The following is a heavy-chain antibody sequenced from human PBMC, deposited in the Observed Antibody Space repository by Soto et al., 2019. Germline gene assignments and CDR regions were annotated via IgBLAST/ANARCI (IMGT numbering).Heavy chain of an antibody. V-gene: IGHV4-34*01. CDR3: GPRGAVADPRGY. D-gene: IGHD6-19*01. J-gene: IGHJ4*02. CDR2: INHSGST. CDR1: GGSFSDFY. Sequence: QVQLQQWGAGLLKPSETLSLTCAVYGGSFSDFYWTWIRQPPGKGLEWIGEINHSGSTNYNPSLKSRVAISVDTSKNQCSLNLTSVTAAHTAVYYCGPRGAVADPRGYWGQGTLVTVSS.